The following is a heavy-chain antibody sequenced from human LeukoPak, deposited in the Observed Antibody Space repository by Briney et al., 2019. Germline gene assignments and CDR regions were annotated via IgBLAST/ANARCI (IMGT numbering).Heavy chain of an antibody. Sequence: ASVTVSCTASGGTFSSYAISWVRQAPGQGLEWMGGIIPIFGTANYAQKFQGRVTITADESTSTAYMELSSLRSEDTAVYYCARGGGLDYYDSSGYYYGWGQGTLVIASS. CDR2: IIPIFGTA. CDR3: ARGGGLDYYDSSGYYYG. J-gene: IGHJ4*02. D-gene: IGHD3-22*01. CDR1: GGTFSSYA. V-gene: IGHV1-69*01.